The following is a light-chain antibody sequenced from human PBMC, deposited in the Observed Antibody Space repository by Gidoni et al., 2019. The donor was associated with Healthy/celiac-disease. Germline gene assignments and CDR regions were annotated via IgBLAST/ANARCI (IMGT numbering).Light chain of an antibody. CDR2: DGA. CDR1: QSSSSY. V-gene: IGKV1-39*01. CDR3: RQSYSTPWT. J-gene: IGKJ1*01. Sequence: DLHMPQSPSSLSASVGDRVTITCRASQSSSSYLNWYQQKPGNHPKLLIYDGASMQSGVTSGLCGGRSGAAFTLPISSLQPEEYAAGYCRQSYSTPWTFGEGTKVEIK.